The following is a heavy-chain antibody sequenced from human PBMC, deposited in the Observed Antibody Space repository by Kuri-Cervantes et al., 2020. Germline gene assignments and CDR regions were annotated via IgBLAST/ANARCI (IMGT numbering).Heavy chain of an antibody. CDR1: GFTFSDYY. V-gene: IGHV3-11*01. Sequence: GGSLRLSCAASGFTFSDYYMSCIRQAPGKGLEWVSYISSSGSTTYYADSVKGRFTISRDNAKNSLYLQMNSLRAEDTAVYYCARAPHAMVRGNLFDYWGQGTLVTVSS. D-gene: IGHD3-10*01. CDR3: ARAPHAMVRGNLFDY. CDR2: ISSSGSTT. J-gene: IGHJ4*02.